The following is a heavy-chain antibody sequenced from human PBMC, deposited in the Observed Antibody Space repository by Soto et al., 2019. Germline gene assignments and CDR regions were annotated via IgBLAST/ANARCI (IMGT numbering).Heavy chain of an antibody. D-gene: IGHD1-1*01. CDR2: ISAYNGNT. J-gene: IGHJ4*02. CDR1: GYTFTSYG. Sequence: ASVKVSCKASGYTFTSYGISWVRQAPGQGLEWMGWISAYNGNTNYAQKLQGRVTMTTDTSTSTAYMELRSLRSDDTAVYYCARGYTPDDYIFSRRGGTTGAPFDYWGQGTLVTVSS. CDR3: ARGYTPDDYIFSRRGGTTGAPFDY. V-gene: IGHV1-18*01.